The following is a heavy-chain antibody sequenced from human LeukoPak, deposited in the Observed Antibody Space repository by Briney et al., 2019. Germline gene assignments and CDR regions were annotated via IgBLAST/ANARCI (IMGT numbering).Heavy chain of an antibody. CDR3: AKAPTAGNSYYGMDV. J-gene: IGHJ6*02. CDR1: GFTFSSYA. D-gene: IGHD6-13*01. Sequence: GGSLRLSCAASGFTFSSYAMSWVRQAPGKGLEWVSGISSSGGSTSYADSVKGRFTISRDNSKNTLYLQMNSLRAEGTAVYYCAKAPTAGNSYYGMDVWAKGPRSPSP. V-gene: IGHV3-23*01. CDR2: ISSSGGST.